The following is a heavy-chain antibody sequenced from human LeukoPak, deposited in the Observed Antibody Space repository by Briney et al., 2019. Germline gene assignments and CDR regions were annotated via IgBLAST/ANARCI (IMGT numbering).Heavy chain of an antibody. D-gene: IGHD3-22*01. CDR2: IYYSGST. V-gene: IGHV4-59*08. CDR1: GGSISSYY. CDR3: ARLSHDSSGYYPAPFDY. Sequence: PSETLSLTCTVSGGSISSYYWSWIRQPPGKGLEWIGYIYYSGSTNYNPSLKSRVTISVDTSKNQFSLKLSSVTAADTAVYYCARLSHDSSGYYPAPFDYWGQGTLVTVSS. J-gene: IGHJ4*02.